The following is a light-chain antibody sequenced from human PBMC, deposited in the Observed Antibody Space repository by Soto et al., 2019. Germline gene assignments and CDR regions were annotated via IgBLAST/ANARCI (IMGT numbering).Light chain of an antibody. Sequence: QSALSQPASMSGSPGQSITIPCIGASSDIGLYNYVSWYQHHPGKAPKLLISEVNIRPSGLSDRFSASKTGSTASLTISGLQPEDEAFYYCSCLSTTSTPIVFGTGTKLTVL. CDR2: EVN. V-gene: IGLV2-14*01. CDR3: SCLSTTSTPIV. CDR1: SSDIGLYNY. J-gene: IGLJ1*01.